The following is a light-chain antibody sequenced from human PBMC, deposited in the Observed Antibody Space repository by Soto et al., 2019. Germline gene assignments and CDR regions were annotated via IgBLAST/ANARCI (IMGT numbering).Light chain of an antibody. Sequence: QSVLTQPPSASGSPGQSVAISYTGTTGDIGNYNFVSWYQQHPGKAPKLLIFEVNKRPSGVPDRFSGSKSGNTASLTVSGLHAEDEADYYCSSHGGNSPYVFGTGTKVTVL. CDR1: TGDIGNYNF. CDR3: SSHGGNSPYV. J-gene: IGLJ1*01. CDR2: EVN. V-gene: IGLV2-8*01.